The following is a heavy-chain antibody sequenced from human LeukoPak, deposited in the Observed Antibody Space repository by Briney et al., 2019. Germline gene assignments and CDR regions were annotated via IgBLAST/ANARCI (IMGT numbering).Heavy chain of an antibody. D-gene: IGHD6-13*01. CDR3: AGYSSSWEGDY. V-gene: IGHV4-30-4*07. CDR1: GGSISSGGYS. Sequence: SETLSLTCTVSGGSISSGGYSWSWIRQPPGKGLEWIGYIYYSGSTYYNPSLKSRVTISVDTSKNQFSLKLSSVTAADTAVYYCAGYSSSWEGDYWGQGTLVTVSS. CDR2: IYYSGST. J-gene: IGHJ4*02.